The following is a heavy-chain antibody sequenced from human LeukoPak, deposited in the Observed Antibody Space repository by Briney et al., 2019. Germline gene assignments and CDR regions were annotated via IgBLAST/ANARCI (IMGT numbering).Heavy chain of an antibody. V-gene: IGHV3-74*01. CDR1: GFTFSSYW. J-gene: IGHJ5*02. CDR2: INSDGSST. CDR3: ARDLYSSSSRPANWFDP. D-gene: IGHD6-6*01. Sequence: GGSLRLSCAASGFTFSSYWMHWVRQAPGKGLVWVSRINSDGSSTSYADSVKGRFTISRDNAKNTLYLQMNSLRAEDTAVYYCARDLYSSSSRPANWFDPWGQGTLVTVSS.